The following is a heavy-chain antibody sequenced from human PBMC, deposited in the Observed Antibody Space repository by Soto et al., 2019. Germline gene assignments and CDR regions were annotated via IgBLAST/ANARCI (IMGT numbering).Heavy chain of an antibody. CDR1: GGSISGGGYY. V-gene: IGHV4-31*03. D-gene: IGHD3-22*01. CDR3: ARVGPWVPYYYDSSPYTFENWFDP. J-gene: IGHJ5*02. Sequence: PSETLSLTCTVSGGSISGGGYYWTWIRQHPGKGLEWIGYSYYSGSTYYNPSLKSRATISVDTSKNQFSLKLNSVTAADTAVYYCARVGPWVPYYYDSSPYTFENWFDPWGQGTLVTVSS. CDR2: SYYSGST.